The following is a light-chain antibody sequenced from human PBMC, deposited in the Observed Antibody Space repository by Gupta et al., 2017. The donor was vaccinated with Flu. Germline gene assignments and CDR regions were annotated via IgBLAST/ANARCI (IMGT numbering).Light chain of an antibody. J-gene: IGLJ3*02. CDR3: QSYDSSLSGSWV. CDR2: GNS. Sequence: QSVLTHPPPVSGAPRQWVTISCTGSSSNIGAGYDVHWYQQLPGTAPKLLIYGNSNRPSGVPDRFSGSKSGTSASLAITGLQAEDEADYYCQSYDSSLSGSWVFGGGTKLTVL. V-gene: IGLV1-40*01. CDR1: SSNIGAGYD.